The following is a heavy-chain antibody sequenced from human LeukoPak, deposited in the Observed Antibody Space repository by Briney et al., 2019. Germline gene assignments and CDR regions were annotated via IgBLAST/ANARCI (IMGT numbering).Heavy chain of an antibody. D-gene: IGHD5-18*01. V-gene: IGHV5-10-1*01. CDR1: GYSFTSNW. Sequence: GESLKISCKGSGYSFTSNWIGWVRQMPGKGREWMGRIDPSDSYTDYSPSFQGHVTISADKSISTAYLQWSSLKASDTAMYYCARATAVVSFDYWGQGTLVTVSS. CDR2: IDPSDSYT. J-gene: IGHJ4*02. CDR3: ARATAVVSFDY.